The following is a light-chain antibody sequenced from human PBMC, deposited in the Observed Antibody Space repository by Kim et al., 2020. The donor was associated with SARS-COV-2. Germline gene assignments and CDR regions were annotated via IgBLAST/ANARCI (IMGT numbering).Light chain of an antibody. CDR2: DVS. V-gene: IGLV2-14*03. CDR3: SSYTSSSTLV. J-gene: IGLJ2*01. Sequence: GQSITSSCTGTSSDVSGYNYVSWYQQHPGKAPTLMIYDVSNRPSGVSNRFSGSKSGNTASLTISGLQDEDEADYYCSSYTSSSTLVFGGGTQLTVL. CDR1: SSDVSGYNY.